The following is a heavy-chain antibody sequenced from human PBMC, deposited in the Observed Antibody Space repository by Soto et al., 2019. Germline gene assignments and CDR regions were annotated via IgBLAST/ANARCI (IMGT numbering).Heavy chain of an antibody. J-gene: IGHJ5*02. CDR2: IYYSGST. Sequence: SETLSLTCTVSGGSISSSSYYWGWIRQPPGKGLERIGSIYYSGSTYYNPSLKSRVTISVDTSKNQFSLKLSSVTAADTAVYYCSKVFERGWYALWAQGSSDTVSS. CDR1: GGSISSSSYY. CDR3: SKVFERGWYAL. D-gene: IGHD1-1*01. V-gene: IGHV4-39*01.